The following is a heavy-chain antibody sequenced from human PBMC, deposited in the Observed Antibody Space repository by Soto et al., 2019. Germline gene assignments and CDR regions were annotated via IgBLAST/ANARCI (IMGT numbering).Heavy chain of an antibody. CDR1: GDSVSRIRSP. V-gene: IGHV6-1*01. CDR3: VSATVIGSGWSPPDWFDP. Sequence: SQTLSLTCAISGDSVSRIRSPWNWIRQSPSRGLEWLGRTYYRSKWYSDYADFLKSRININPDTSKNQFPLQMKAVTPEDTAVYYCVSATVIGSGWSPPDWFDPWGQGTLVTVSS. CDR2: TYYRSKWYS. D-gene: IGHD6-13*01. J-gene: IGHJ5*02.